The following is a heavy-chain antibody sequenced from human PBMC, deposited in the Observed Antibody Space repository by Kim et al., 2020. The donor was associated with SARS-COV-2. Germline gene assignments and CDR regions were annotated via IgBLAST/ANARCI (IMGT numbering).Heavy chain of an antibody. Sequence: TIKYADSVKGRFTISRYNAKKIVFLQMNGLRDEDTALYYCARSVDGAFDVWCQGTVLTVSS. CDR3: ARSVDGAFDV. D-gene: IGHD2-21*01. J-gene: IGHJ3*01. V-gene: IGHV3-48*02. CDR2: TI.